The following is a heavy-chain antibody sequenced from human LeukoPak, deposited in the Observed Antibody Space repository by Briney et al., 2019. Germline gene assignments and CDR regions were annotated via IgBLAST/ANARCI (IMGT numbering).Heavy chain of an antibody. Sequence: GGSLRLSCAASGFSFSSFAMTWVRQAPGKGLEWVSAITGGHYATYNTDSVKGRFTISRDNAKNTLYLQMNSLRADDTAIYYCAKDPNGDYIGAFDPWGQGTLVTVSS. J-gene: IGHJ5*02. CDR2: ITGGHYAT. CDR1: GFSFSSFA. D-gene: IGHD4-17*01. CDR3: AKDPNGDYIGAFDP. V-gene: IGHV3-23*01.